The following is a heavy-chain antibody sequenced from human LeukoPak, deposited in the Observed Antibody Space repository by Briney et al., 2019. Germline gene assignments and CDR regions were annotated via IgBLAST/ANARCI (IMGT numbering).Heavy chain of an antibody. CDR1: GFTFSSYA. CDR3: APLAANIFDY. Sequence: GGSLRLSCASSGFTFSSYAMSWVRQAPGKGLEWVSAISGSGSSTYYAGSVRGRFTTSRDNSKRTVYLQMNSLRVEDTAVYYCAPLAANIFDYWGQGTLVTASS. D-gene: IGHD6-25*01. J-gene: IGHJ4*02. CDR2: ISGSGSST. V-gene: IGHV3-23*01.